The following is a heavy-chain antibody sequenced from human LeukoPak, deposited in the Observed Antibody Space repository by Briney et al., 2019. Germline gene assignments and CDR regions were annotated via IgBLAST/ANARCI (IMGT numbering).Heavy chain of an antibody. CDR3: GRLRGYSYGFPDC. Sequence: SETLSLTCTVSGDSISSNGYYWGWIRQPPGKRLEWIGSIYYSGSSYYNSSLKSRVTISVGTSKNQFSLKLSSVTAADTAVYYCGRLRGYSYGFPDCWGQGSLVTVS. D-gene: IGHD5-18*01. CDR1: GDSISSNGYY. J-gene: IGHJ4*02. V-gene: IGHV4-39*01. CDR2: IYYSGSS.